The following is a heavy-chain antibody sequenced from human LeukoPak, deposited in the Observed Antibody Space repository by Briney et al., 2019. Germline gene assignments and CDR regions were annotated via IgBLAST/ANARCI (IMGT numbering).Heavy chain of an antibody. V-gene: IGHV3-23*01. D-gene: IGHD1-26*01. CDR1: GFTFTNYA. Sequence: GGSLRLSCAASGFTFTNYAMSWVRQAPGKGLEWVSAIDGGGSGTEYAVSVKGRFTISRDNSKNPLYLQMNSLRAEDTAVYYCARVEYSGSYDAFDIWGQGTMVTVSS. J-gene: IGHJ3*02. CDR2: IDGGGSGT. CDR3: ARVEYSGSYDAFDI.